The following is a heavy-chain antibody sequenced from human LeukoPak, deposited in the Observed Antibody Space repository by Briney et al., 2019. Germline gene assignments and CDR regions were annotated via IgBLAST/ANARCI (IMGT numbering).Heavy chain of an antibody. D-gene: IGHD5-12*01. CDR3: ARLATKDYYYGMDV. CDR1: GGSISSYY. V-gene: IGHV4-59*08. J-gene: IGHJ6*02. Sequence: SETLSLTCTVSGGSISSYYWSWIRQPPGKGLEWIGYIYYSGSTNYNPSLKSRVTISVDTSKNQFSLKLSSVTAADTAVYYCARLATKDYYYGMDVWGQGTTVTVSS. CDR2: IYYSGST.